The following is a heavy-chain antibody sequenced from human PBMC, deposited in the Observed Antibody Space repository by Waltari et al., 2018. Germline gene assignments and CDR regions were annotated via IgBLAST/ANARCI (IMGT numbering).Heavy chain of an antibody. CDR2: IYHSGST. CDR1: GYSISSGYY. V-gene: IGHV4-38-2*01. Sequence: QVQLQESGPGLVKPSETLSLTCAVSGYSISSGYYWGWIRQPPGKGLEWIGSIYHSGSTYYNPSLKSRVTRAVDTSKHQFSLKLSSVTAADTAVYYCARHREDYDYIWGSYRLNYFDYWGQGTLVTVSS. D-gene: IGHD3-16*02. CDR3: ARHREDYDYIWGSYRLNYFDY. J-gene: IGHJ4*02.